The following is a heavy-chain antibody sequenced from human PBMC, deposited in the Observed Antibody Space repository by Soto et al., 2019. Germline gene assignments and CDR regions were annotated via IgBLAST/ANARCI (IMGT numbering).Heavy chain of an antibody. CDR1: GYTFTSYG. Sequence: ASVKVSCKASGYTFTSYGISWVRQAHGRGVGGMGWISAYNGNTNDAQKLQGRVTMTTDTSTSTADMELRSLRSEDTAVYYCARATTGPSRGSVYYYYGMDVWGQGTTVTVSS. J-gene: IGHJ6*02. CDR2: ISAYNGNT. V-gene: IGHV1-18*04. CDR3: ARATTGPSRGSVYYYYGMDV. D-gene: IGHD1-26*01.